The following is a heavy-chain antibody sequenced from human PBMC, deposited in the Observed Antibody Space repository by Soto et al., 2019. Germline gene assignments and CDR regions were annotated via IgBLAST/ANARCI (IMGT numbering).Heavy chain of an antibody. CDR3: ARAIRGVVVAAELDY. V-gene: IGHV4-31*03. D-gene: IGHD2-15*01. J-gene: IGHJ4*02. CDR1: GGSISSGGYY. Sequence: QVQLQESGPGLVKPSQTLSLTCTVSGGSISSGGYYWSWISQHPGKGLEWIGYIYYSGSTYYNPSHKGRVTLSVDTSKNQCSLKLSSVTAADTAVYYGARAIRGVVVAAELDYWGQGTLVTVSS. CDR2: IYYSGST.